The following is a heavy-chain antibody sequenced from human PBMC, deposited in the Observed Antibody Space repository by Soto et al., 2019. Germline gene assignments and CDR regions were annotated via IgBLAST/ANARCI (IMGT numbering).Heavy chain of an antibody. CDR2: ISYDGSNK. V-gene: IGHV3-30-3*01. J-gene: IGHJ6*02. Sequence: QVQLVESGGGVVQPGRSLRLSCAASGFTFSSYAMHWFRQAPGKGLEWVAVISYDGSNKYYADSVKRRFPISGDNSENTLYLQMNSLRAEDTAVYYCAREPSVKYGMDVWGQGTTVTVSS. CDR1: GFTFSSYA. CDR3: AREPSVKYGMDV.